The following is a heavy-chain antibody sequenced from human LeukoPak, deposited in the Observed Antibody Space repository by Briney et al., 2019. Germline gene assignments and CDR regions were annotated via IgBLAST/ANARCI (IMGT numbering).Heavy chain of an antibody. J-gene: IGHJ3*02. CDR2: FKSKVAGGTR. CDR1: GFTFSVTW. CDR3: TRGAPQADVFDI. D-gene: IGHD1-26*01. Sequence: PGGSLRLSCAASGFTFSVTWMSWVRQAPGRGLEWVGRFKSKVAGGTRDYAAPVAGRFTISRDDSKNMLYLQMNSLKTEDTGVYYCTRGAPQADVFDIWGQGTMVTVSS. V-gene: IGHV3-15*01.